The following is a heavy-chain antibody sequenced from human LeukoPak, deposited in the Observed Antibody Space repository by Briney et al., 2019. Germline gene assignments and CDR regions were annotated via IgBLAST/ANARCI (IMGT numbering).Heavy chain of an antibody. V-gene: IGHV3-11*01. CDR3: AGRAMWELPPSY. Sequence: QSGGSLRLSCAASGFTFSDLYMSWIRQAPGKGLEWLSYTSSSGSTIYYADSVKGRFTTSRDNAKNSVYLQMNSLRAEDTAVYYCAGRAMWELPPSYWGQGTLVTVSS. J-gene: IGHJ4*02. CDR1: GFTFSDLY. D-gene: IGHD1-26*01. CDR2: TSSSGSTI.